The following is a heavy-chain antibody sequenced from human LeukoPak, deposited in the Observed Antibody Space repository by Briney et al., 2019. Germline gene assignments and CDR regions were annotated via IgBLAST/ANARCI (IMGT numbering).Heavy chain of an antibody. CDR1: GFTFSSYW. CDR2: IYSGGST. D-gene: IGHD1-26*01. CDR3: ARDRVGARGDAFDI. Sequence: GGSLRLSCAASGFTFSSYWMSWVRQAPGKGLEWVSVIYSGGSTYYADSVKGRFTISRDNSKNTLYLQMNSLRAEDTAVYYCARDRVGARGDAFDIWGQGTMVTVSS. V-gene: IGHV3-66*01. J-gene: IGHJ3*02.